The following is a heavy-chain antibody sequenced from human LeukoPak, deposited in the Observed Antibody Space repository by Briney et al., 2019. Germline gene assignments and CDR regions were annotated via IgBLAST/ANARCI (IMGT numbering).Heavy chain of an antibody. CDR3: ARDRGYDILTGSPNYMDV. J-gene: IGHJ6*03. D-gene: IGHD3-9*01. CDR1: GFTFSSYA. CDR2: ISGSGGST. Sequence: GGSLRLSCAASGFTFSSYAMSWVRQAPGKGLEWVSAISGSGGSTYYADSVKGRFTISRDNSKNTLYLQMNSLRAEDTAVYYCARDRGYDILTGSPNYMDVWGKGTSVTVSS. V-gene: IGHV3-23*01.